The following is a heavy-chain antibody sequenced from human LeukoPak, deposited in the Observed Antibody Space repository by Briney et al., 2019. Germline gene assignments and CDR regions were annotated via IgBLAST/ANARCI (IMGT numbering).Heavy chain of an antibody. CDR1: GGSISSYY. CDR2: IYYSGST. J-gene: IGHJ3*02. Sequence: SGTLSLTCTVSGGSISSYYWSWIRQPPGKGLEWIGYIYYSGSTNYNPSLKSRVTISVDTSKNQFSLKLSSVTAADTAVYYCAREKRRITIFGVVTPGDAFDIWGQGTMVTVSS. CDR3: AREKRRITIFGVVTPGDAFDI. V-gene: IGHV4-59*01. D-gene: IGHD3-3*01.